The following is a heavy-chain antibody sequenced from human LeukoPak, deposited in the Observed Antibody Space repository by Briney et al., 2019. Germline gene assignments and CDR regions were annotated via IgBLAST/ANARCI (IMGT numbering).Heavy chain of an antibody. D-gene: IGHD6-19*01. CDR1: GGSFSGHY. CDR3: ASSGWYLLPGVY. J-gene: IGHJ4*02. V-gene: IGHV4-34*01. CDR2: IYYSGST. Sequence: SEILSLTCAVYGGSFSGHYWNWIRQPPGKGLEWIGTIYYSGSTYYNASLKSRVTISVDTSKNQFSLKLSSVTAADTAVYYCASSGWYLLPGVYWGQGTLVTVSS.